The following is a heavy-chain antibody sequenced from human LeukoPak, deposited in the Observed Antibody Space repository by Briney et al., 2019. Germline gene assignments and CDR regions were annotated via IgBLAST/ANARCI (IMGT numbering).Heavy chain of an antibody. V-gene: IGHV3-48*01. CDR1: GFTFSSYS. CDR2: ISSSSSTI. J-gene: IGHJ4*02. CDR3: AKYYGGVVDY. D-gene: IGHD3-10*01. Sequence: AGGSLRLSCAASGFTFSSYSMNWVRQAPGKGLEWVSYISSSSSTICYADSVKGRFTVSRDNAKNSLYLQMNSLRAEDTAVYYCAKYYGGVVDYWVQGTLVAVSS.